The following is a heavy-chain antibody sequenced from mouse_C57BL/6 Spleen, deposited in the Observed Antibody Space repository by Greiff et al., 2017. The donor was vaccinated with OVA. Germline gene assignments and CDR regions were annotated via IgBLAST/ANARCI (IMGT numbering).Heavy chain of an antibody. CDR1: GYTFTSYG. CDR2: IYPRSGNT. V-gene: IGHV1-81*01. J-gene: IGHJ2*01. D-gene: IGHD2-4*01. Sequence: QVQLQQSGAELARPGASVKLSCKASGYTFTSYGISWVKQSTGQGLEWIGEIYPRSGNTYYNEKFKGKATLTADKSSSTAYMELRSLTSEDSAVYFCAREEDDYDGVYFDYWGQGTTLTVSS. CDR3: AREEDDYDGVYFDY.